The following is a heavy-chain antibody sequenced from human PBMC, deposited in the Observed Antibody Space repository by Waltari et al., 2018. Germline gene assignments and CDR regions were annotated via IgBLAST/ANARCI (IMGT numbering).Heavy chain of an antibody. Sequence: EVQLVQSGAEVTEPGESLRISCKGSEYNFGSYWIAWVRQMPGKGLEWMGIIYPGDSDTRYSPSFEGQVTMSADKSINTAYLQWSSLKATDTATYYCARDRTIRGVDYYDHWGQGTQVTVSS. CDR1: EYNFGSYW. J-gene: IGHJ4*02. V-gene: IGHV5-51*01. CDR2: IYPGDSDT. D-gene: IGHD3-10*01. CDR3: ARDRTIRGVDYYDH.